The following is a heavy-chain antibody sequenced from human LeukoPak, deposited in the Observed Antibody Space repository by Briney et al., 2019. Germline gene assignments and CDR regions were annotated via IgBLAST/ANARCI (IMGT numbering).Heavy chain of an antibody. CDR3: AREKFDS. Sequence: PGGSLRLSCVASGFTFSNYGMHWVRQAPGKGLEWVAVVSYEGTIKYYSDSAKGRFTISRDNSNSLISLQMDNLTTEDAAVYYCAREKFDSWGQGTLVIVSP. J-gene: IGHJ5*01. CDR2: VSYEGTIK. CDR1: GFTFSNYG. V-gene: IGHV3-30*03.